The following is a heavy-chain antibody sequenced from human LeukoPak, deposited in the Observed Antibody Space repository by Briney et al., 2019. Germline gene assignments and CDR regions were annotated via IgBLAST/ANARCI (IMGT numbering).Heavy chain of an antibody. V-gene: IGHV4-59*01. CDR1: GGSISSYY. Sequence: SETLSLTFTVSGGSISSYYWSWIRQPPGKGLEWIGYIYYSGSTNYNPSLKSRVTISVDTSKNQFSLRLSSVTAADTAVYYCARGGNCSGGSCYSDRGWFDPWGQGTLVTVSS. D-gene: IGHD2-15*01. CDR2: IYYSGST. CDR3: ARGGNCSGGSCYSDRGWFDP. J-gene: IGHJ5*02.